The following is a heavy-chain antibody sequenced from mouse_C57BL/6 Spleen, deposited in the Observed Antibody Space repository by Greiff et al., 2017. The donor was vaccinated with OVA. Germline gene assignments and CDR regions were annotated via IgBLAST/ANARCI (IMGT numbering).Heavy chain of an antibody. J-gene: IGHJ2*01. Sequence: QVQLQQSGPELVKPGASVTLSCKASGYTFTSYDINWVKQRPGQGLEWIGWIYPRDGSTKYNEKFKGKATLTVDTSSSTAYMELHSLTSEDSAVYFGARSEVYYGSSDGYFDYWGQGTTLTVSS. D-gene: IGHD1-1*01. V-gene: IGHV1-85*01. CDR3: ARSEVYYGSSDGYFDY. CDR2: IYPRDGST. CDR1: GYTFTSYD.